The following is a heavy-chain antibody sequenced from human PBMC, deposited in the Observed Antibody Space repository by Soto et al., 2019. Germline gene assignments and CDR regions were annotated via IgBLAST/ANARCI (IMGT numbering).Heavy chain of an antibody. CDR3: ARGSIAASTNFDY. J-gene: IGHJ4*02. D-gene: IGHD6-6*01. CDR1: GFTFSSYA. V-gene: IGHV3-30-3*01. CDR2: ISYDGSNK. Sequence: QVQLVESGGGVVQPGRSLRLSCAASGFTFSSYAMHWVRQAPGKGLEWVAVISYDGSNKYYADSVKGRFTISRDNSKNTLYLQMNSLRAEDTAVYYCARGSIAASTNFDYWGQGTLVTVSS.